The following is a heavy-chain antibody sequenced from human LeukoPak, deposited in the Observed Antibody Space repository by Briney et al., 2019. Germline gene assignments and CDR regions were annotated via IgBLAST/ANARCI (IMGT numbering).Heavy chain of an antibody. CDR1: GGSVSRYA. V-gene: IGHV1-69*13. D-gene: IGHD6-13*01. CDR2: IIPIFGTA. CDR3: ARGGSWYPYYYGMDV. J-gene: IGHJ6*02. Sequence: RASVKVSCKASGGSVSRYAISWVRQAPGQGLEWMGGIIPIFGTANYAQKFQGRVTITADESTSTAYMELSSLRSEDTAVYYCARGGSWYPYYYGMDVWGQGTTVTVSS.